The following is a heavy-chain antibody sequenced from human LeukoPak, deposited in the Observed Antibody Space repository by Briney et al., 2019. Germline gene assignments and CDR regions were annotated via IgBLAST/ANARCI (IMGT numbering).Heavy chain of an antibody. D-gene: IGHD2-2*01. CDR2: ISGSGGNT. J-gene: IGHJ4*02. CDR1: GFTFSNNA. CDR3: AKEAQGCSITSCYFDS. Sequence: PGGSLRLSCAASGFTFSNNAMSWVRQAPGKGLEWVSAISGSGGNTYYADSVKGRFTISRDNSKNTLFLQMNSLRAEDTAVYYCAKEAQGCSITSCYFDSWGQGNLVTVSS. V-gene: IGHV3-23*01.